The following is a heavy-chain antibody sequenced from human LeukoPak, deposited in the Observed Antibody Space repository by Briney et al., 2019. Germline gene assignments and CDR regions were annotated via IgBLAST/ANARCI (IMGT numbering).Heavy chain of an antibody. D-gene: IGHD3-22*01. V-gene: IGHV4-30-4*01. J-gene: IGHJ4*02. Sequence: PSQTLSLTCTVSGASISSGDYYWSWIRQPPGKGLECIGHIYYSGSTYYNPSLKSRVTISVDTSKNQSSLKLSSVTAADTAVYYCARGRGVPYYYDSSGYYPADYWGQGTLVTVSS. CDR1: GASISSGDYY. CDR2: IYYSGST. CDR3: ARGRGVPYYYDSSGYYPADY.